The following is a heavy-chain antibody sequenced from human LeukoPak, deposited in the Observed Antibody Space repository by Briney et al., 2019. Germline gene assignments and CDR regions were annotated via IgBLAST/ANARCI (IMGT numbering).Heavy chain of an antibody. J-gene: IGHJ4*02. D-gene: IGHD5-18*01. CDR3: ARGGARGYADY. CDR2: IYYSGST. V-gene: IGHV4-59*01. CDR1: GGSISSYY. Sequence: SETLSLTCTVSGGSISSYYWSWIRQPPGKGLEWIGYIYYSGSTDYNPSLKSRVTIPVDTSKNQFSLKLSSVTAADTAVYYCARGGARGYADYWGQGTLVTVSS.